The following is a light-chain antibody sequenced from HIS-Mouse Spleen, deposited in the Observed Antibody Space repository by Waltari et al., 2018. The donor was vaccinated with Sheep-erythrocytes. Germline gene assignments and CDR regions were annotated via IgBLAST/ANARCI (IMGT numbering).Light chain of an antibody. Sequence: SYELTQPPSVSVSSGQTASITCSGDKLGDKYACWYQQKPGQSPVLVIYQDSNRPSGIPERFSGSNSGNTATLTISGTQAMDEADYYCQAWDSSTAVFGGGTKLTVL. CDR2: QDS. CDR3: QAWDSSTAV. J-gene: IGLJ2*01. V-gene: IGLV3-1*01. CDR1: KLGDKY.